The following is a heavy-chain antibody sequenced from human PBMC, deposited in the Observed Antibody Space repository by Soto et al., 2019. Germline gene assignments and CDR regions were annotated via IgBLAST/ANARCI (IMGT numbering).Heavy chain of an antibody. CDR3: ARVVVPAAITGTPYNWFDP. CDR2: TIPIFGTA. J-gene: IGHJ5*02. CDR1: GGTFSSYA. V-gene: IGHV1-69*06. D-gene: IGHD2-2*02. Sequence: SVKVSCKASGGTFSSYAISWVRQAPGQGLEWMGGTIPIFGTANYAQKFQGRVTITADKSTSTAYMELSSLRSEDTAVYYCARVVVPAAITGTPYNWFDPWGQGTLVTVSS.